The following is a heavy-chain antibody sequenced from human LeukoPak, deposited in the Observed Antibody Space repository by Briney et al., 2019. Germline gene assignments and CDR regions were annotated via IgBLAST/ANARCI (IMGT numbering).Heavy chain of an antibody. J-gene: IGHJ3*02. CDR2: IYYSGNT. Sequence: SETLSLTCTFSGGSVNSGDYYWRWLRQPPGTGLEWVGYIYYSGNTDYNPSLKSRLTISVDTSKNQFSLKLTSVTAADTAVYYCARARRFAAAGTTAFDIWGQGTMVTVSS. CDR1: GGSVNSGDYY. CDR3: ARARRFAAAGTTAFDI. D-gene: IGHD6-13*01. V-gene: IGHV4-30-4*08.